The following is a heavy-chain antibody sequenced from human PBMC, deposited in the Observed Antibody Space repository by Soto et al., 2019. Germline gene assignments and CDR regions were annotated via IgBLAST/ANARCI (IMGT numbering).Heavy chain of an antibody. CDR2: FYYSEST. CDR3: ARRSTVTYDY. J-gene: IGHJ4*02. CDR1: GGSITSNSYY. D-gene: IGHD4-17*01. V-gene: IGHV4-39*01. Sequence: KSSETLSLTCTVSGGSITSNSYYWGWIRQPPGKGLEWIGSFYYSESTYFNPSLKSRVTISVDTSKNQFSLKLSAVTAADTAVYYCARRSTVTYDYWGQGILVTVSS.